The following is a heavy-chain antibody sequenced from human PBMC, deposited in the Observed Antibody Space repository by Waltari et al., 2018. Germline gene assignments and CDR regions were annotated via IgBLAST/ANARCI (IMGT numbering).Heavy chain of an antibody. CDR3: ARGGDSSSWWESYFDY. D-gene: IGHD6-13*01. CDR2: IYSGGST. Sequence: EVQLVETGGGLIQPGGSLRLSCAAAGFTVSSNYMSWVRQAPGKGLEWVSVIYSGGSTYYEDSGQGRFTISRDNSKNTLYLQMNSLRAEDTAVYYCARGGDSSSWWESYFDYWGQGTLVTVSS. CDR1: GFTVSSNY. J-gene: IGHJ4*02. V-gene: IGHV3-53*02.